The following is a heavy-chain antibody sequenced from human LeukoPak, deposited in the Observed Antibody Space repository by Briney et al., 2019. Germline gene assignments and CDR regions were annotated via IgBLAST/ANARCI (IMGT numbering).Heavy chain of an antibody. CDR3: ARDRLTTVTTFHFDD. CDR2: IWSDSTNK. CDR1: GFTFSTYA. D-gene: IGHD4-17*01. Sequence: GGSLRLSCAASGFTFSTYAMHWVRQAPGKGLEWVAVIWSDSTNKYYADSVRGRFTISRDNSKNTLYLQMSSLRAEDTAMYYCARDRLTTVTTFHFDDGGQGTLVTVSS. V-gene: IGHV3-33*01. J-gene: IGHJ4*02.